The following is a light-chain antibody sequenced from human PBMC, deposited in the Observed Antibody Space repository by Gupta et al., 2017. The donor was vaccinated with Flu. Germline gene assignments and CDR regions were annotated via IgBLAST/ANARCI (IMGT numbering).Light chain of an antibody. J-gene: IGKJ2*01. Sequence: PSTLSASVGDRVTITCRASQSISSWLAWYQRTPGKAPKLLIYKTSSLESGVPSRFSGSGSGTEFTLTISSLQPDDFATYFCRHGYNYPSTFGQGTKLEIK. CDR3: RHGYNYPST. V-gene: IGKV1-5*03. CDR1: QSISSW. CDR2: KTS.